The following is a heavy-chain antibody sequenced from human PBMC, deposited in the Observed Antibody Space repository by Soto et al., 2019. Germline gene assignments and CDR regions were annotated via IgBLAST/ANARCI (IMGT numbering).Heavy chain of an antibody. Sequence: GVSLRLSFAASGFTFSSYDMHWVRQATGKGLEWVSAIGTAGDTYYPGSVKGRFTISRENAKNSLYLQMNSLRAGDTAVYYCARDPQWLVNYVFDYWGQRTLVTVSS. V-gene: IGHV3-13*01. D-gene: IGHD6-19*01. J-gene: IGHJ4*02. CDR2: IGTAGDT. CDR1: GFTFSSYD. CDR3: ARDPQWLVNYVFDY.